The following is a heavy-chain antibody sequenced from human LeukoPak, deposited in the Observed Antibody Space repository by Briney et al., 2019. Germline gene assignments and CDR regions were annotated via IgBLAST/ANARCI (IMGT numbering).Heavy chain of an antibody. V-gene: IGHV1-18*01. Sequence: ASVKVSCKASGGTFSSYAISWVRQAPGQGLEWMGWISAYNGNTNYAQKLQGRVTMTTDTSTSTAYMELRSLRSDDTAVYYCARATIVGATSWFDSWGQGTLVTVSS. CDR3: ARATIVGATSWFDS. CDR1: GGTFSSYA. D-gene: IGHD1-26*01. J-gene: IGHJ5*01. CDR2: ISAYNGNT.